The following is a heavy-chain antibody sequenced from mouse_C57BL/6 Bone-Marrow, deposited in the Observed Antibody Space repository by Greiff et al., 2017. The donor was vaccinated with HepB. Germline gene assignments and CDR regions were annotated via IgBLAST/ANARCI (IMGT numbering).Heavy chain of an antibody. J-gene: IGHJ3*01. CDR2: IHPNSGST. D-gene: IGHD2-3*01. CDR3: ARVGYCSGWFAY. V-gene: IGHV1-64*01. CDR1: GYTFTSYW. Sequence: VQLQQPGAELVKPGASVKLSCKASGYTFTSYWMHWVKQRPGQGLEWIGMIHPNSGSTNYNEKFKSKATLTVDKSSSTAYMQLSSLTSEDSAVYYCARVGYCSGWFAYWGQGTLVTVSA.